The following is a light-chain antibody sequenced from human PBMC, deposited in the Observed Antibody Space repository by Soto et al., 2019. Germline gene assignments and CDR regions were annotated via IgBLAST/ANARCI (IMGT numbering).Light chain of an antibody. CDR3: QQYGSSPRT. V-gene: IGKV3-20*01. J-gene: IGKJ1*01. CDR1: QSVSSNY. Sequence: EIVLTQSPGTLSLSPGERATLSCRASQSVSSNYLAWYQQKPGQAPRLLIYGASSRATGIPDRFSGSGSGTDFTLTISRLEPEDFAVYSCQQYGSSPRTFGQGTKVEI. CDR2: GAS.